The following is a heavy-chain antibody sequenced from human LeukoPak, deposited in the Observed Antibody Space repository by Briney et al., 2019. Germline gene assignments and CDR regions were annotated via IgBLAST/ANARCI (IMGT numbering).Heavy chain of an antibody. V-gene: IGHV4-59*08. D-gene: IGHD6-19*01. CDR3: ASVSSGFNNWFDP. J-gene: IGHJ5*02. CDR2: IYYSGST. Sequence: SETLSLTCTVSGGSISSYYWSWTRQPPGKGLEWIGYIYYSGSTNYNPSLKSRVTISVDTSKNQFSLKLSSVTAADTAVYYCASVSSGFNNWFDPWGQGTLVTVSS. CDR1: GGSISSYY.